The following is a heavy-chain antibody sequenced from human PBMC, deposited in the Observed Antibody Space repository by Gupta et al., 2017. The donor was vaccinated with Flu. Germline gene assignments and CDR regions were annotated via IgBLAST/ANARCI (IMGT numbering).Heavy chain of an antibody. CDR1: GYTFTDQY. D-gene: IGHD4-11*01. Sequence: QVQLLQSGAEVTKPGASVKVSCKTSGYTFTDQYIHWVRQAPGQGLEWMGWISPPRGGTWYAQQFQGRVTMTLDTSISTGYMELSGLTSDDTAVYYCARETSSTYVAWGQGTLITVSS. CDR3: ARETSSTYVA. J-gene: IGHJ5*02. CDR2: ISPPRGGT. V-gene: IGHV1-2*02.